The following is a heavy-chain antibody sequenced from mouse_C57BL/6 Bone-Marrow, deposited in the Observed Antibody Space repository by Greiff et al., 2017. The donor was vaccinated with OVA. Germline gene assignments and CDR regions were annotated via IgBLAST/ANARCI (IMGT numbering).Heavy chain of an antibody. CDR3: G. J-gene: IGHJ3*01. V-gene: IGHV1-81*01. CDR2: IYPRSGNT. CDR1: GYTFTSYG. Sequence: VQLQQSGAELARPGASVKLSCKASGYTFTSYGISWVKQRTGQGLEWIGEIYPRSGNTYYNEKFKGKATFSVDRSSSTVYMVLNSLTSEDPAVYYCGWGQGTLVTVSA.